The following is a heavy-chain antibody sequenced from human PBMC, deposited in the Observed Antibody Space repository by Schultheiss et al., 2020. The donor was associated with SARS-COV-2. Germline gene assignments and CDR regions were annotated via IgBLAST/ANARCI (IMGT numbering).Heavy chain of an antibody. D-gene: IGHD2-15*01. CDR2: IRSSGRDI. V-gene: IGHV3-21*06. Sequence: GGSLRLSCAASGFTFSGSAMHWVRQAPGKGLEFVASIRSSGRDIYYADSMQGRFTISRDNAKSLLFLQMNSLRAEDTAVYYCVRDRSWWTPYNCFDLWGRGTLVTVSS. CDR1: GFTFSGSA. J-gene: IGHJ5*02. CDR3: VRDRSWWTPYNCFDL.